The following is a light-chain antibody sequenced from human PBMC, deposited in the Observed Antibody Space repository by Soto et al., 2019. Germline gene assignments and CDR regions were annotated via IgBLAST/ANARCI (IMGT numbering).Light chain of an antibody. V-gene: IGLV2-14*01. CDR2: DDS. J-gene: IGLJ2*01. CDR3: SSYTSSSTNVV. CDR1: SSDVGGYNY. Sequence: QSVLTQPASVSGSPGQSITISCTGTSSDVGGYNYVSWYQQHPGKAPKLMIYDDSNRPSGVSNRFSGSKSGNTASLTISGLQAEDEADYYCSSYTSSSTNVVFGGGTKLTVL.